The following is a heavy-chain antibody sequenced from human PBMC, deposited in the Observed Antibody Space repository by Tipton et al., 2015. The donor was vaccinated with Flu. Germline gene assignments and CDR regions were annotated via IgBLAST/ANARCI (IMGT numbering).Heavy chain of an antibody. J-gene: IGHJ6*02. D-gene: IGHD1-1*01. CDR1: GDSISTSGYY. CDR3: ARDLWNDRRAYYYYGVDV. Sequence: TLSLTCTVSGDSISTSGYYWGWVRQAPGKGLEWIGSIYYSGTTYYNPSLKSRVTISIDPSNNQFSLDLTSLTAADTAVYFCARDLWNDRRAYYYYGVDVWGQGTTVTVSS. V-gene: IGHV4-39*07. CDR2: IYYSGTT.